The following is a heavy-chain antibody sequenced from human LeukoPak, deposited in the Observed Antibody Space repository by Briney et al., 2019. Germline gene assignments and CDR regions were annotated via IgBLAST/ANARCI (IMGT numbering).Heavy chain of an antibody. CDR2: IFGGGST. CDR1: GNSISGYY. V-gene: IGHV4-59*12. Sequence: PSETLSLTCTVSGNSISGYYWSWIRQPPGKGLEWIGFIFGGGSTNYNPSLKSRVTISADTSKNQFSLNVNSVTAADTAVYYCARGRSSSSTSCYAHWGQGTMVTVSS. J-gene: IGHJ3*01. CDR3: ARGRSSSSTSCYAH. D-gene: IGHD2-2*01.